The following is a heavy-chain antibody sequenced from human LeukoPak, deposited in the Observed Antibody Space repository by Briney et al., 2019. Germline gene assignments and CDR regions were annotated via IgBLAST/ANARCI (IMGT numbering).Heavy chain of an antibody. J-gene: IGHJ4*02. Sequence: SETLSLTCAVYGGSFSGYYWSWIRQPPGKVLEWIGEINHSRSTNYNPSLKSRVTISVDRSKNQFSLKLRSVIAADTAVYYCARIYSSGWYLDYFDYWGQGNLVTVSS. CDR1: GGSFSGYY. V-gene: IGHV4-34*01. CDR2: INHSRST. CDR3: ARIYSSGWYLDYFDY. D-gene: IGHD6-19*01.